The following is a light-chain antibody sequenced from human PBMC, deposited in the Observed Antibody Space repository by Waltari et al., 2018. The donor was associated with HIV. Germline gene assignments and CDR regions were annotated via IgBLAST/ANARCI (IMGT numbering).Light chain of an antibody. CDR3: QQLNSYLT. CDR2: AAS. V-gene: IGKV1-9*01. Sequence: DIQLTQSPSFLSASVGDRVTITCRASQGISSNLAWYQQKPGKAPKLLIYAASTLQSGVPSRFSGSGSGTEFTLTISSLQPEDFATYYCQQLNSYLTFGQGTRLEIK. J-gene: IGKJ5*01. CDR1: QGISSN.